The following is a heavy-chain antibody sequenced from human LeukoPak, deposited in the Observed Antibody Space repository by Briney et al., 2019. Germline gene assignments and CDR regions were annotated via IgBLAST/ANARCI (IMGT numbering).Heavy chain of an antibody. CDR2: ISYDGSNK. Sequence: PGGSLRLSCAASGFTFSSYGMHWVRQAPGKGLEWVAVISYDGSNKYYADSVKGRFTISRDNSKNTLYLQMNSLRAEDTAVYYCAKVAEYYYYYGMDVWGQGTTVTVSS. J-gene: IGHJ6*02. CDR1: GFTFSSYG. V-gene: IGHV3-30*18. CDR3: AKVAEYYYYYGMDV.